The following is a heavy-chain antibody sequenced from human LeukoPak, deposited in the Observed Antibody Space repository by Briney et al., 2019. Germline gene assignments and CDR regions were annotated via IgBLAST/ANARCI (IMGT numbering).Heavy chain of an antibody. CDR1: GFTFSNYW. CDR2: INQDGSEK. D-gene: IGHD3-22*01. Sequence: PGGSLRLSCAASGFTFSNYWMSWVRQAPGKGLEWVANINQDGSEKYYVDSVKGRFTISRDNSKNTLYLQMNSLRAEDTAVYYCAKASSGYKLYYYYYMDVWGKGTTVTVSS. CDR3: AKASSGYKLYYYYYMDV. V-gene: IGHV3-7*01. J-gene: IGHJ6*03.